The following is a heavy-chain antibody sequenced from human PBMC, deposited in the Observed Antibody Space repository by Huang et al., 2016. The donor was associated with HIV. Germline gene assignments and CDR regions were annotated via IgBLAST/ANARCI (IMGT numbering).Heavy chain of an antibody. D-gene: IGHD1-1*01. CDR3: ARDRKYDNAWYWFDP. J-gene: IGHJ5*02. Sequence: QVQLVQSGAEVKKPGSSVGVSCEASGGNFSSYAINWVRQAPGQGRAWRGGIIPIFGTPNYAQKVQGRVTITAEESTSTAYMELSSLRADDTAVYYCARDRKYDNAWYWFDPWGQGTLVTVSS. CDR2: IIPIFGTP. CDR1: GGNFSSYA. V-gene: IGHV1-69*01.